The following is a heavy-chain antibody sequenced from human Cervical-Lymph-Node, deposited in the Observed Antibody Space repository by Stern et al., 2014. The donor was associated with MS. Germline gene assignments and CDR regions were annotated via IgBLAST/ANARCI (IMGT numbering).Heavy chain of an antibody. CDR3: ARDRAEKWLVPSGFDP. V-gene: IGHV3-74*01. Sequence: EVQLVESGGDLVQPGGSLRLSCVGSGFTFNDYWMHWVRQVPGKGLVWISRINSDGSTTNYADSVKGRFTISRDNAKNTLYLQINGLTFDDTAVYFCARDRAEKWLVPSGFDPWGQGTLVTVSS. CDR1: GFTFNDYW. J-gene: IGHJ5*02. CDR2: INSDGSTT. D-gene: IGHD6-19*01.